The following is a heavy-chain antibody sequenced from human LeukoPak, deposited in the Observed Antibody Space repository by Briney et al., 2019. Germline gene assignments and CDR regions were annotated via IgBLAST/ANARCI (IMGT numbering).Heavy chain of an antibody. D-gene: IGHD3-16*01. J-gene: IGHJ4*02. CDR3: AQRGAFTSDPLDY. CDR2: IGAGGGNT. V-gene: IGHV3-23*01. Sequence: GVPLRLSCAASGFTFSSYAMNWVRQSPGKGLEWVSTIGAGGGNTYYADSVKGRFTISRDNAKNTLYLQMNSLRAEDTAVYYCAQRGAFTSDPLDYWGQGTLVTVSS. CDR1: GFTFSSYA.